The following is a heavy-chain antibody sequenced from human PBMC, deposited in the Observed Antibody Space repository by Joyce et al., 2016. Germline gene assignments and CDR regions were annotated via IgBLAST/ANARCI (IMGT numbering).Heavy chain of an antibody. J-gene: IGHJ6*02. V-gene: IGHV3-21*02. Sequence: EVQLVESGGGLVKPGGSLRMSCAASGFTFSTSSMSWFRRAPGKGLEWVSAISSDSTYIFYADSVKGRFTVSRDNAKNSLYLRMNSLRAEDTAVFFCARGGIVYDYSMDLWGQGTTVTVSS. CDR2: ISSDSTYI. CDR1: GFTFSTSS. CDR3: ARGGIVYDYSMDL. D-gene: IGHD3-22*01.